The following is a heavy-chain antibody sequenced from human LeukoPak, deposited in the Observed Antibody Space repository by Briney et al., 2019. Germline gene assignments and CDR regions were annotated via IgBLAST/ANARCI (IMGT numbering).Heavy chain of an antibody. J-gene: IGHJ4*02. V-gene: IGHV1-46*01. Sequence: ASVKVSCKASGYTFSSYYVHWVRQAPGQGLEWMGMIIPSDGFTSYAQKFQGRVTMTRDMSTSTVYMELSSLRSDDTAVYYCARERDGSGTQRGLDYWGQGTLVTVSS. CDR1: GYTFSSYY. CDR3: ARERDGSGTQRGLDY. CDR2: IIPSDGFT. D-gene: IGHD3-10*01.